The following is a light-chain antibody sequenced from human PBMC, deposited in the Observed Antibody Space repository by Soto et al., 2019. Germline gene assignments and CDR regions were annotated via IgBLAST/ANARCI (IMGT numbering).Light chain of an antibody. CDR1: ENINFY. CDR2: AAS. V-gene: IGKV1-39*01. J-gene: IGKJ1*01. CDR3: QQGYSTPWT. Sequence: DIQMTQSPASLSASAGDRVTITCRASENINFYLHWYQQKPGKAPKLLIYAASTLQSGVPSRFSGSGSGTDVTLTLNSLQPEDFATYYCQQGYSTPWTFGQGTKVEIK.